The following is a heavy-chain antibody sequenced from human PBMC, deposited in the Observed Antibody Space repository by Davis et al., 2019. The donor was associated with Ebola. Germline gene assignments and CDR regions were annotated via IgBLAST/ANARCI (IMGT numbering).Heavy chain of an antibody. D-gene: IGHD1-7*01. J-gene: IGHJ4*02. CDR2: IWYDGSNK. CDR1: GFTFSSYG. Sequence: GESLKISCAASGFTFSSYGMHWVRQAPGKGLEWVAVIWYDGSNKYYADSVKGRFTISRDNSKNTLYLQMNSLRAEDTAVYYCAKDLNWNYVYYFDYWGQGTLVTVSS. V-gene: IGHV3-33*06. CDR3: AKDLNWNYVYYFDY.